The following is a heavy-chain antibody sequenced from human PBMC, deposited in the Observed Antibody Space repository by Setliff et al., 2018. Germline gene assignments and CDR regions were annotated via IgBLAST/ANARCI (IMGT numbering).Heavy chain of an antibody. Sequence: ASVKVSCKASGYTFTDYYMQWVRQAPGQGLEWMGNINTYSGATNYAHKFQGRVTTTTDTSITTAYMELNSLTSDDTAVYFCTWGPGGYFGFWGQGTLVTVSS. V-gene: IGHV1-2*02. CDR3: TWGPGGYFGF. CDR1: GYTFTDYY. CDR2: INTYSGAT. D-gene: IGHD3-22*01. J-gene: IGHJ4*02.